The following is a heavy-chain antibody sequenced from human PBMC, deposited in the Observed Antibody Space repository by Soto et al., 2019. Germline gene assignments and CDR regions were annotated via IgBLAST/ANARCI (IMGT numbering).Heavy chain of an antibody. D-gene: IGHD3-10*02. Sequence: QVQLQESGPGLVKPSETLSLTCTVSGGSISSYYWSWIRQPAGKGLEWIGRIYTSGSTNYNPSLKSRVTMSVDTSKNQFSLKLSSVTAADTAVYYCGCSGSYYNPLYGMDGWGQGTTVTVSS. CDR1: GGSISSYY. CDR2: IYTSGST. V-gene: IGHV4-4*07. CDR3: GCSGSYYNPLYGMDG. J-gene: IGHJ6*02.